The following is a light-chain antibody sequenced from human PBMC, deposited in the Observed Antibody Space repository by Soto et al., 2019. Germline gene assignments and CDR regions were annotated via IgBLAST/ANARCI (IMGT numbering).Light chain of an antibody. J-gene: IGKJ1*01. V-gene: IGKV2-28*01. CDR2: LGS. Sequence: DVVMTQSPLSLPVTPGEPASISCRSSQSLLHSNGYNYLDWYLQKPGQSPQLLIYLGSNRASGVPDRFSGSGSGTDFILKISRVEAEDVGIYYCMQALQTPGTIGPGTKVDIK. CDR1: QSLLHSNGYNY. CDR3: MQALQTPGT.